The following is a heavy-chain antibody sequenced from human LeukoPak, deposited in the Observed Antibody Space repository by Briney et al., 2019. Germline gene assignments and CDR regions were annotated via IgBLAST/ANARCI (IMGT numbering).Heavy chain of an antibody. V-gene: IGHV3-49*03. D-gene: IGHD3-22*01. Sequence: GGSLRLSCTASGFTFGDYAMSWFRQAPGKGLEWVGFIRSKAYGGTTEYAASVKGRFTISRDDSKSIAYLQMNSLKTEDTAVYYCTRDEKYYYDSSGYYSYWGQGTLVTVSS. J-gene: IGHJ4*02. CDR2: IRSKAYGGTT. CDR1: GFTFGDYA. CDR3: TRDEKYYYDSSGYYSY.